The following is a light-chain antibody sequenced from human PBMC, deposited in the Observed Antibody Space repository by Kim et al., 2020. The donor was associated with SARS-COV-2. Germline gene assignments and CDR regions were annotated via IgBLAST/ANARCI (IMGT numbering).Light chain of an antibody. V-gene: IGKV1-27*01. CDR2: AAS. CDR1: QGISNF. J-gene: IGKJ1*01. CDR3: QKYNSVPQP. Sequence: DIQMTQSPSSLSASIGDRVTISCRVSQGISNFLAWYQQRPGKVPKLLIDAASTLQSGVPSRFSGSGSGTDFTLTISTLQPEDVATYYCQKYNSVPQPFGQGTKVDIK.